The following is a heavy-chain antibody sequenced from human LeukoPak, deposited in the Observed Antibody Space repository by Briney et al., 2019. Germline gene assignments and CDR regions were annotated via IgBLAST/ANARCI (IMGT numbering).Heavy chain of an antibody. D-gene: IGHD3-16*02. Sequence: GASVKVSCKASGYSFTAYGLHWVRQAPGQRFEWMGWINAGNGNTKYSQRFQGRVTITKDTSATTAYMELSSLRSEDTAVYYCARGQMITFGGVIVSGVDYWGQGTLVTVSS. CDR2: INAGNGNT. CDR1: GYSFTAYG. V-gene: IGHV1-3*01. CDR3: ARGQMITFGGVIVSGVDY. J-gene: IGHJ4*02.